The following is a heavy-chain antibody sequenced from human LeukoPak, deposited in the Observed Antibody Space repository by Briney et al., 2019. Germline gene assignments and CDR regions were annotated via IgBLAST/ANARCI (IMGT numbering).Heavy chain of an antibody. V-gene: IGHV4-61*01. D-gene: IGHD1-26*01. J-gene: IGHJ4*02. Sequence: SEPLSLTCTVSGGSVSSGSYYWSWIRQPPGKGLEWIGYIHYSGSTNYNPSLKSRVTISIDTSKNQFSLKLSSVTAADTAVYYCARDRVRGSSNPYFDYWGQGTLVTVSS. CDR2: IHYSGST. CDR1: GGSVSSGSYY. CDR3: ARDRVRGSSNPYFDY.